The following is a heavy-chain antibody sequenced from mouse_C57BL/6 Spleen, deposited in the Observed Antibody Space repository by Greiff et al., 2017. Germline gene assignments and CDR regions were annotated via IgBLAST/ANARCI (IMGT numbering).Heavy chain of an antibody. D-gene: IGHD2-1*01. CDR3: ARSGAYGNYVPRDV. Sequence: QVQLQQPGTELVKPGASVKLSCKASGYTFTSYWMHWVQQRPGQGLEWIGNINPSNGGTTYNEKFKSKATLTVDKSSSTAYMQLSSLTSEDSAVYYCARSGAYGNYVPRDVWGTGTTVTVSS. CDR2: INPSNGGT. J-gene: IGHJ1*03. V-gene: IGHV1-53*01. CDR1: GYTFTSYW.